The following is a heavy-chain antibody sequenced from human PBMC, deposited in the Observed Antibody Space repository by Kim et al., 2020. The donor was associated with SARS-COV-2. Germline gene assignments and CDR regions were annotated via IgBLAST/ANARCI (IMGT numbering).Heavy chain of an antibody. D-gene: IGHD3-9*01. J-gene: IGHJ5*01. V-gene: IGHV4-59*01. CDR2: IYYSGST. CDR3: ARDGYYDILTGYYRGWFDS. Sequence: SETLSLTCTVSGGSISSYYWSWIRQPPGKGLEWIGYIYYSGSTNYNPSLKSRVTISVDTSKNQFSLKLSSVTAADTAVYYCARDGYYDILTGYYRGWFDSWGQGTLVTVSS. CDR1: GGSISSYY.